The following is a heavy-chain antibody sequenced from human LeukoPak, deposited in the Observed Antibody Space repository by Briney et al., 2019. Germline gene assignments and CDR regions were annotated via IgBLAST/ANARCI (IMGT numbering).Heavy chain of an antibody. D-gene: IGHD2-15*01. CDR2: ISHSENT. CDR3: ARVTLGYCSGGSCYSSSYYYYMDV. CDR1: GDSISSSYF. Sequence: SETLSLTCYVSGDSISSSYFWGWIRQPPGTGLEWIGSISHSENTFYNPSLKSRVTISVDTSKNQFSLKLSSVTAADTAVYYCARVTLGYCSGGSCYSSSYYYYMDVWGKGTTVTVSS. J-gene: IGHJ6*03. V-gene: IGHV4-38-2*02.